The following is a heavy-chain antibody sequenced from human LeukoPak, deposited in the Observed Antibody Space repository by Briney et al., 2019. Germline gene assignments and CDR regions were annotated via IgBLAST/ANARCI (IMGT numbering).Heavy chain of an antibody. J-gene: IGHJ4*02. Sequence: SETLSLTCAVYGGSFSGYYWSWIRQPPGKGLEWIGEINHSGSTNYNPSLKSRVTILVDTSKNQFSLKLSSVTAADTAVYYCARGGVTLDYWGQGTLVTVSS. V-gene: IGHV4-34*01. CDR1: GGSFSGYY. D-gene: IGHD2-21*02. CDR3: ARGGVTLDY. CDR2: INHSGST.